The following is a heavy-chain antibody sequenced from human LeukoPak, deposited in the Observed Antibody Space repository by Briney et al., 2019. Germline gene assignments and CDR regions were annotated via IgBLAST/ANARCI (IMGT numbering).Heavy chain of an antibody. CDR3: ARFDLRITMVRGVRPDAFDI. V-gene: IGHV4-38-2*02. J-gene: IGHJ3*02. CDR2: INHSGST. CDR1: GYSISSGYY. D-gene: IGHD3-10*01. Sequence: PSETLSLTCTVSGYSISSGYYWGWIRQPPGKGLEWIGEINHSGSTNYNPSLKSRVTISVDTSKNQFSLKLSSVTAADTAVYYCARFDLRITMVRGVRPDAFDIWGQGTMVTVSS.